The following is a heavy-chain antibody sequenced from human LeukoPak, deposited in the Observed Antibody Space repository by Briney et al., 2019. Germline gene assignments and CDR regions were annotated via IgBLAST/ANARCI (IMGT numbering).Heavy chain of an antibody. V-gene: IGHV4-34*01. D-gene: IGHD2-15*01. CDR3: ARGYCSGGSCYYNY. CDR2: INHSGST. J-gene: IGHJ4*02. CDR1: GGSFSGYY. Sequence: SETLSLTCAVYGGSFSGYYWSWIRQPPGKGLEWIGEINHSGSTNYNPSLKSRVTISVDRSKNQFSLKLSSVTAADTAVYYCARGYCSGGSCYYNYWGQGTLVTVSS.